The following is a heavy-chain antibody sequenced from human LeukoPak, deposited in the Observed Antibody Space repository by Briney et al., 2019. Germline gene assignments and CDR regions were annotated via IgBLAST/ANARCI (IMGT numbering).Heavy chain of an antibody. CDR2: ISSSSSYI. D-gene: IGHD2-15*01. V-gene: IGHV3-21*01. J-gene: IGHJ4*02. CDR1: GFTFSSYS. CDR3: ARGPPIVVVVAAENYFDY. Sequence: GGSLRLSCAASGFTFSSYSMNWVRQAPGKGLEWVSSISSSSSYIYYADSVKGRFTISRDNAKNSLYLQMNSLRDEDTAVYYCARGPPIVVVVAAENYFDYWGQGTLVTVSS.